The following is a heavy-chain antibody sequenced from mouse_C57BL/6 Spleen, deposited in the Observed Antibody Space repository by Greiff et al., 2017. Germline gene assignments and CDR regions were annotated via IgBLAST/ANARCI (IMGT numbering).Heavy chain of an antibody. V-gene: IGHV5-17*01. CDR1: GFTFSDYG. Sequence: EVQLVESGGGLVKPGGSLTLSCAASGFTFSDYGMHWVRQAPEKGLEWVAYISSGSSTIYYADTVKGRFTISRDNAKNTLFLQMTSLRSEDTAMYYCARRWFAYWGQGTLVTVSA. CDR3: ARRWFAY. J-gene: IGHJ3*01. CDR2: ISSGSSTI.